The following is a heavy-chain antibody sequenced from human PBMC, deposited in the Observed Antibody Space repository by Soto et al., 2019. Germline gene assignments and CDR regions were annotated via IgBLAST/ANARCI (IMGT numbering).Heavy chain of an antibody. V-gene: IGHV3-30-3*01. CDR3: ARGWWLAPFDY. J-gene: IGHJ4*02. CDR2: ISYDGSNK. Sequence: GGSLRLSCAASGFTFSSYAMHWVRQAPGKGLEWVAVISYDGSNKYYADSVKGRFTISRDNSKNTLYLQMNSLRAEDTAVYYCARGWWLAPFDYWGQGTLVTVSS. CDR1: GFTFSSYA. D-gene: IGHD2-15*01.